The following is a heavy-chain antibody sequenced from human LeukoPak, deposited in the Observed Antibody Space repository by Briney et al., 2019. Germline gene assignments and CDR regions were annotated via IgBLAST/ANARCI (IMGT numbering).Heavy chain of an antibody. Sequence: ASVKVSCKASGYTFTSYYMHWVRQAPGQGLEWMGIINPSGGSTSYAQKFQGRVTMTRDTSTSTVYMELSSLGSEDTAVYYCARAMSPRVGWFDPWGQGTLVTVSS. CDR3: ARAMSPRVGWFDP. V-gene: IGHV1-46*01. J-gene: IGHJ5*02. D-gene: IGHD3-22*01. CDR2: INPSGGST. CDR1: GYTFTSYY.